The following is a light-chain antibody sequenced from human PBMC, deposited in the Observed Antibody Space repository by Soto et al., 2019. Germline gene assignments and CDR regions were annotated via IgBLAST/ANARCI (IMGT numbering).Light chain of an antibody. CDR3: HQYDNPPPFT. CDR2: DAS. CDR1: QDISNY. J-gene: IGKJ3*01. V-gene: IGKV1-33*01. Sequence: DLQMTQSPSSLSASVGDRVTITCQASQDISNYLNWYQQKPGKAPKLLIYDASNLETGVPSRFSRSGPGTDFPFTISSLQPEDIATYYSHQYDNPPPFTFGPGTKVDIK.